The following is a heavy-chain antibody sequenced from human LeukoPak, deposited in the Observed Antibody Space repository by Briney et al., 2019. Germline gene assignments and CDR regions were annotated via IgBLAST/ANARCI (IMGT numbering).Heavy chain of an antibody. D-gene: IGHD2-2*02. CDR1: RGSISSGSYY. J-gene: IGHJ4*02. Sequence: SETLSLTCTVSRGSISSGSYYWSWIRQPAGKGLEWIERIYTSGSTNYNPSLKSRVTISVDTSKNQFSLKLSSVTAADTAVYYCAREGPHSVVPAAIFDYWGQGTLVTVSS. CDR3: AREGPHSVVPAAIFDY. CDR2: IYTSGST. V-gene: IGHV4-61*02.